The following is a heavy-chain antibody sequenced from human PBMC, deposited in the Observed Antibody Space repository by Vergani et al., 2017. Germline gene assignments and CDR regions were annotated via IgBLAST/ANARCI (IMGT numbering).Heavy chain of an antibody. CDR3: ARDRYSWKIAAPTPFDY. CDR1: GDSVSSNSAA. D-gene: IGHD6-6*01. V-gene: IGHV6-1*01. CDR2: TYYRSKWYN. Sequence: QVQLQQSGPGLVKPSQTLSLTCAISGDSVSSNSAAWNWIRQSPSRGLEWLGRTYYRSKWYNDYAVSVKSRITINPDTSKNQFSLQLNSVTPEDTAVYYCARDRYSWKIAAPTPFDYWGQGTLVTVSS. J-gene: IGHJ4*02.